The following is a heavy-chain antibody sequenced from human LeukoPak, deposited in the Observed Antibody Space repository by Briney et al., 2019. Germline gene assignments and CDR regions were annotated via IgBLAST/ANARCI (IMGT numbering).Heavy chain of an antibody. Sequence: SQTLSLTCAISGDSVSSNSAAWNWIRQSPSRGLEWLGRTYYRSKWYNDYAVSVKSRITINPDTSKSQFSLQLNSVTPEDTAVYYCARGGNSSGWYFDWFDPWGQGTLVTVSS. CDR1: GDSVSSNSAA. CDR3: ARGGNSSGWYFDWFDP. CDR2: TYYRSKWYN. D-gene: IGHD6-19*01. V-gene: IGHV6-1*01. J-gene: IGHJ5*02.